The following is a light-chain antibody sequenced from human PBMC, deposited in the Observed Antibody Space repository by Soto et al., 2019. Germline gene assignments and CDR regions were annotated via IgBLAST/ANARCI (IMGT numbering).Light chain of an antibody. V-gene: IGKV3-15*01. Sequence: EIVMTQSPATLSVSPGERATLSCRASQSVSSKLAWYQQKPGQAPRLLIYGASTRATSIPARFSGSGSGTEFTLTISSLQYEDFAVYYCQQYNNWPRTFGQATKGEIK. CDR2: GAS. CDR3: QQYNNWPRT. CDR1: QSVSSK. J-gene: IGKJ1*01.